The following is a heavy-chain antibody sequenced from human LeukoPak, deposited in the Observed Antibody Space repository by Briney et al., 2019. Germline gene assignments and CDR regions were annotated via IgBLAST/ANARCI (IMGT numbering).Heavy chain of an antibody. CDR2: ISAYNGNT. J-gene: IGHJ3*02. V-gene: IGHV1-18*01. Sequence: ASVKVSCKASGYTFTSYGTSWVRQAPGQGLEWMGWISAYNGNTNYAQKLQGRVTMTTDTSTSTAYMELRSLRSDDTAVYYCARKSIVVVPAASAFDIWGQGTMVTVSS. CDR3: ARKSIVVVPAASAFDI. CDR1: GYTFTSYG. D-gene: IGHD2-2*01.